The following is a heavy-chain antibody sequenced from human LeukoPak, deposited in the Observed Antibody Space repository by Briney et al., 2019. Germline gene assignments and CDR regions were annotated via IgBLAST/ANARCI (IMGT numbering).Heavy chain of an antibody. D-gene: IGHD3-9*01. CDR1: GYTFTSYY. Sequence: ASVKVSCKASGYTFTSYYMHWVRQAPGQGLEWMGIINPSGGSTSYAQKFQGGVTMTRDTSTSTVYMELSSLRSEDTAVYYCARGRRLRYFDLVGVVDAFDIWGQGTMVTVSS. CDR2: INPSGGST. CDR3: ARGRRLRYFDLVGVVDAFDI. V-gene: IGHV1-46*01. J-gene: IGHJ3*02.